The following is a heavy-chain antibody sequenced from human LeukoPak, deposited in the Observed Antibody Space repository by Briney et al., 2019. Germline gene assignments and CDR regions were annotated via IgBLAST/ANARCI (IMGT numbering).Heavy chain of an antibody. CDR3: ARDPDGDYDFDY. V-gene: IGHV1-18*01. CDR2: ISAYNGKT. Sequence: ASVTVSCTASGYTFTSYGISWVRQAPGQGLEWMGWISAYNGKTNYAQKFQGRVTMTTDTSTSTAYMELRSLRSDDTAVYYCARDPDGDYDFDYWGQGTPVTVSS. D-gene: IGHD4-17*01. CDR1: GYTFTSYG. J-gene: IGHJ4*02.